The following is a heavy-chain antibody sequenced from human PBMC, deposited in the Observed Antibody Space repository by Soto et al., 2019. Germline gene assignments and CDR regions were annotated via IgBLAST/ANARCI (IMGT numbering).Heavy chain of an antibody. J-gene: IGHJ6*03. V-gene: IGHV4-31*03. CDR2: IYYSGST. D-gene: IGHD4-17*01. CDR3: ARGSVTTFYYYYYMDV. CDR1: GGSISSGGYY. Sequence: SETLSLTCTVSGGSISSGGYYWSWIRQHPGKGLEWIGYIYYSGSTYYNPSLKSRVTISVDTSKNQFSPKLSSVTAADTAVYYCARGSVTTFYYYYYMDVWRKGTTVTVSS.